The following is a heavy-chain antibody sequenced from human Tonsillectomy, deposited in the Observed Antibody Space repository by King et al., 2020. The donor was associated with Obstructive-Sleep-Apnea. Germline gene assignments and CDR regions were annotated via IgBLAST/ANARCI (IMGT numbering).Heavy chain of an antibody. CDR3: ARELSDSWNEKGMDV. V-gene: IGHV1-2*04. Sequence: VQLVESGAEVKKPGASVKVSCKAAGYTFTDYYIHWVRQAPGQGLEWMGWINPKSGGTNYAQKLQGWVTMTRDTSINTAYMELRRLRYDGTAVYYCARELSDSWNEKGMDVWGQGTTVTVSS. CDR2: INPKSGGT. D-gene: IGHD1-20*01. J-gene: IGHJ6*02. CDR1: GYTFTDYY.